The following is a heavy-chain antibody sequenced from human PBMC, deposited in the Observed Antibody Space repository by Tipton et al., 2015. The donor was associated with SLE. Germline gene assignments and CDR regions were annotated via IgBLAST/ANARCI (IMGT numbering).Heavy chain of an antibody. J-gene: IGHJ4*02. CDR2: IYSSGST. D-gene: IGHD1-14*01. CDR3: ARGKTRVEY. V-gene: IGHV4-4*07. Sequence: TLSLTCTVSGGSICGYYWSWIRQPAGKGLEWIGRIYSSGSTIYNPSIKSRVTLSLDTSKNQVSLKLNSVTAADTAVYYCARGKTRVEYWGQGTLVTVSS. CDR1: GGSICGYY.